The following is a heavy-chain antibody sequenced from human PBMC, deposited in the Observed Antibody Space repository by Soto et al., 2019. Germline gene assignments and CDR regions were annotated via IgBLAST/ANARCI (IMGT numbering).Heavy chain of an antibody. D-gene: IGHD5-12*01. V-gene: IGHV4-31*03. CDR3: ARDDSGYHYFDY. CDR2: IYYSVST. J-gene: IGHJ4*02. CDR1: GGSISSGGYY. Sequence: QVQLQESGPGLVKPSQTLSLTCTVSGGSISSGGYYWSWIRQHPGKGLEWIGYIYYSVSTYYNPSLKSRVTISVDTSKNQFSLKLSSVTAADTAVYYCARDDSGYHYFDYWCQGTLVTVSS.